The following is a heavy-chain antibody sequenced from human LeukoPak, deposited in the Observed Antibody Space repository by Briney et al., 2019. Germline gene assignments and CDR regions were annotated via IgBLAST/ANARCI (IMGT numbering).Heavy chain of an antibody. J-gene: IGHJ3*02. Sequence: ASVKVSCKASGYTFTGYYMHWVRQAPGQGLEWMGWINPNSGGTNYAQKFQGRVTMTRDTSISTAYMELSRLRSDDTAVYYCARGLFIDSSGYSDDAFDIWGQGTMVTVSS. CDR2: INPNSGGT. D-gene: IGHD3-22*01. CDR1: GYTFTGYY. V-gene: IGHV1-2*02. CDR3: ARGLFIDSSGYSDDAFDI.